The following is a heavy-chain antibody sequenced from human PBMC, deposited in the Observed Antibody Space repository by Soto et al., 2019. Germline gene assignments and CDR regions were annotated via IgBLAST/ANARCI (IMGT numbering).Heavy chain of an antibody. V-gene: IGHV4-31*03. D-gene: IGHD2-2*01. J-gene: IGHJ5*02. CDR2: IYYSGST. CDR3: AGERVVPPAIPELWLDP. Sequence: SETLSLTCTVSGGSISSGGYCWSWIRQHPGKGLEWIGYIYYSGSTYYNPSLKSRVTISVDTSKNQFSLKLSSATAADTAVYYFAGERVVPPAIPELWLDPWAREPWSPSPQ. CDR1: GGSISSGGYC.